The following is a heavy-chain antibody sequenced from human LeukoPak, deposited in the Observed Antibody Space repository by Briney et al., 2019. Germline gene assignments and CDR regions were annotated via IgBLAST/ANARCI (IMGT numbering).Heavy chain of an antibody. J-gene: IGHJ6*02. V-gene: IGHV1-2*02. Sequence: ASVKVSCKASGYTFTGYYMHWVRQAPGKGLEWMGWINPNSGGTNYAQKFQGRVTMTRDTSISTAYMELSRLRSDDTAVYYCASRSSGWYYYGMDVWGQGTTVTVSS. CDR2: INPNSGGT. CDR1: GYTFTGYY. CDR3: ASRSSGWYYYGMDV. D-gene: IGHD6-19*01.